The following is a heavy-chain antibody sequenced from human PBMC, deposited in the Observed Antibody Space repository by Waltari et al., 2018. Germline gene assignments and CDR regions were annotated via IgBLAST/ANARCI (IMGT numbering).Heavy chain of an antibody. V-gene: IGHV3-30*18. CDR2: VSYDGNNK. CDR3: AKQLYSGSWDAFDS. D-gene: IGHD2-8*01. CDR1: GFIFIGYA. Sequence: QVQLVEAGGGMVPPGRSLRPSRAASGFIFIGYARPWVRPAPGKGLEWLAVVSYDGNNKDYADSVKGRFTISRDNLKNTLFLRMNSLRVDDTAVYYCAKQLYSGSWDAFDSWGQGTLVTVSS. J-gene: IGHJ4*02.